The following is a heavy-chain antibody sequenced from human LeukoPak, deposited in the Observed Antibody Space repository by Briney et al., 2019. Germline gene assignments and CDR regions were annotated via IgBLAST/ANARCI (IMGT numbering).Heavy chain of an antibody. CDR3: ARDIAYCGGDCYSPGNWFDP. CDR1: GFTFSSSA. J-gene: IGHJ5*02. CDR2: IVVDSGNT. V-gene: IGHV1-58*01. Sequence: ASVKVSCKASGFTFSSSAVQWVRQARGRRLEWIGWIVVDSGNTNYAQKFQGRVTITADKSTSTAYMELSSLRSEDTAVYYCARDIAYCGGDCYSPGNWFDPWGQGTLVTVSS. D-gene: IGHD2-21*02.